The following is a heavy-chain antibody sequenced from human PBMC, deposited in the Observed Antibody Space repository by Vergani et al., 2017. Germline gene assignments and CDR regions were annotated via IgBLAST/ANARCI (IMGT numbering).Heavy chain of an antibody. D-gene: IGHD3-3*01. J-gene: IGHJ4*02. CDR2: ISGSGGST. Sequence: EVQLLESGGGLVQPGGSLRLSCAASGFTFSSYAMSWVRQAPGKGLEWVSAISGSGGSTYCADSVKGRFTISGDNSKNTLYLQMNSLRAEDTAVYYCAKGVGVVIIVADYWGQGTLVTVSS. CDR1: GFTFSSYA. CDR3: AKGVGVVIIVADY. V-gene: IGHV3-23*01.